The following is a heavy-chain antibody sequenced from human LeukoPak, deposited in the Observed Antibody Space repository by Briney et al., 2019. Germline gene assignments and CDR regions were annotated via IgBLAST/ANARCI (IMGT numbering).Heavy chain of an antibody. CDR3: ARERHSGTPNWFDP. D-gene: IGHD1-14*01. CDR1: GGTFSSYA. CDR2: IIPIFGTA. J-gene: IGHJ5*02. Sequence: SVKVSCKASGGTFSSYAISWVRQAPGQGLEWMGGIIPIFGTANYAQKFQGRVTITADESTSTAYMELSSLRSDDTAVYYCARERHSGTPNWFDPWGQGTLVTVSS. V-gene: IGHV1-69*13.